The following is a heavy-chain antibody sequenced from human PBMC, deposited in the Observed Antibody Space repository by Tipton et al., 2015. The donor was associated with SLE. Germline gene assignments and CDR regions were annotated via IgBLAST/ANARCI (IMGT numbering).Heavy chain of an antibody. CDR1: GGSISSSNSY. Sequence: TLSLTCTISGGSISSSNSYWGWIRQPPGLGLQWIGQISHSGGASYNPSFKSRVTISVDTSKNQFSLKLSSVTAAVTAVYYCARRGCASASCHRCSGLAVWGQGTTVTVSS. D-gene: IGHD2-2*01. V-gene: IGHV4-39*07. J-gene: IGHJ6*02. CDR2: ISHSGGA. CDR3: ARRGCASASCHRCSGLAV.